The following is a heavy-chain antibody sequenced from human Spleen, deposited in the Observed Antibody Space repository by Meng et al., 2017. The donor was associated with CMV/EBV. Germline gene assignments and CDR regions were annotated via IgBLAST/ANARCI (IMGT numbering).Heavy chain of an antibody. Sequence: SYGMHWVHQALGKGLAWVAVIWYDGSNKYYADSVKGRFTISRDNSKNTLYLQMNSLRAEDTAVYYCARVWAEYCSSTSCQGTAFDIWGQGTMVTVSS. V-gene: IGHV3-33*01. D-gene: IGHD2-2*01. CDR1: SYG. CDR2: IWYDGSNK. CDR3: ARVWAEYCSSTSCQGTAFDI. J-gene: IGHJ3*02.